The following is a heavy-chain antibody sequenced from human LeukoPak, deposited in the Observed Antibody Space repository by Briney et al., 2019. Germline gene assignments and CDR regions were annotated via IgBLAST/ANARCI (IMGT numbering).Heavy chain of an antibody. D-gene: IGHD1-26*01. J-gene: IGHJ6*03. CDR2: IRYDGSNK. Sequence: GGSLRLSCAASGFTFSSYGMHWVRQAPGKGLEWVAFIRYDGSNKYYTDSVKGRFTISRDNSKNTLYLQMNGLRAEDTAVYYCAKGRGWEASYYYYYMDVWGKGTTVTISS. CDR3: AKGRGWEASYYYYYMDV. V-gene: IGHV3-30*02. CDR1: GFTFSSYG.